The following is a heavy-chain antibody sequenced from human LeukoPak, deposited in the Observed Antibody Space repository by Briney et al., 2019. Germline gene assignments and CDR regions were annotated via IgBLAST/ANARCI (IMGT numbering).Heavy chain of an antibody. J-gene: IGHJ4*02. CDR3: AKRTDSDYGDC. CDR1: GITFSSYG. Sequence: GGSLRLSCAASGITFSSYGMSWVRQAPGKGLEWVSAISYIGDKMYYADSVKGRFTISRDNSKNTLYLQMNSLRAEDTAVYYCAKRTDSDYGDCWGQGTLVTVSS. V-gene: IGHV3-23*01. CDR2: ISYIGDKM. D-gene: IGHD2/OR15-2a*01.